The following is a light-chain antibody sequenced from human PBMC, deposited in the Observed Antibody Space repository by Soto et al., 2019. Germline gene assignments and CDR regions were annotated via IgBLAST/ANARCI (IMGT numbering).Light chain of an antibody. CDR2: AAS. V-gene: IGKV1-12*01. Sequence: DIQMTQSPSSVSASVGDRVTISCRASQRIANWVAWYQQKPGKAPHLLIYAASTLQSGAPSRFSDSGSGTDFIFNISSLQPEDSATYYCQQASSFPFTFGPGTKVDV. CDR1: QRIANW. J-gene: IGKJ3*01. CDR3: QQASSFPFT.